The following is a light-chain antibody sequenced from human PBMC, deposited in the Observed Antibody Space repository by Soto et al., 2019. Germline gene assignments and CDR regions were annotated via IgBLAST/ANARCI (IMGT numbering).Light chain of an antibody. V-gene: IGLV1-51*01. CDR3: ATWDNSPSAVV. J-gene: IGLJ2*01. Sequence: QSALTQPPSVSAAPGQKVTISCSGSSSNIGNNYVSWYQQLPGTAPKLLIYDINQRPSGIPDRFSGSKSGTSATLGIAGLQTGDEADYYCATWDNSPSAVVFGGGTKVTVL. CDR1: SSNIGNNY. CDR2: DIN.